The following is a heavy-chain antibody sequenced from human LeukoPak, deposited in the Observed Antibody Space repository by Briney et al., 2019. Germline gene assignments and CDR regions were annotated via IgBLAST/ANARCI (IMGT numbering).Heavy chain of an antibody. CDR1: GYTXTSYY. J-gene: IGHJ4*02. V-gene: IGHV1-46*01. CDR2: INPSGGST. D-gene: IGHD5-24*01. Sequence: ASVKVSCKASGYTXTSYYMHWVRQAPGQGLEWMGIINPSGGSTSYAQKFQGRVTMTRDTSTSTVYMELSSLRSEDTAVYYCAQSVEMATTPFDYWGQGTLVTVSS. CDR3: AQSVEMATTPFDY.